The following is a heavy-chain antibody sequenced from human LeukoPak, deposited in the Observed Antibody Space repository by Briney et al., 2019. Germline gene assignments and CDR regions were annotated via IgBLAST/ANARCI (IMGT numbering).Heavy chain of an antibody. CDR2: INHSGST. J-gene: IGHJ4*02. Sequence: SETLSLTCAVYGGSFSGYYWSWIRQPPGKGLEWIGEINHSGSTNHNPSLKSRVTISVDTSKNQFSLKLSSVTAADTAVYYCARGRAVAGKGPYFDYWGQGTLVTVSS. D-gene: IGHD6-19*01. V-gene: IGHV4-34*01. CDR1: GGSFSGYY. CDR3: ARGRAVAGKGPYFDY.